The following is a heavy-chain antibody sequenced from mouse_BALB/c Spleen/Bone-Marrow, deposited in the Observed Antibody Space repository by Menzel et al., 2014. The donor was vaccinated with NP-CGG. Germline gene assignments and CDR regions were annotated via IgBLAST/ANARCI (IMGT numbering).Heavy chain of an antibody. CDR2: IDPYIDGT. J-gene: IGHJ3*01. D-gene: IGHD2-4*01. V-gene: IGHV1S135*01. CDR3: ARPLYYDYGFAY. CDR1: GYSFTDYN. Sequence: VQLKQSGPELVKPGASVKVSCTASGYSFTDYNMYWVKQSHGKSLEWIGYIDPYIDGTSYNQKFRGKATLTVDKSSSTAFMHLNSLTSEDSAVYYCARPLYYDYGFAYWGQGTPVTVST.